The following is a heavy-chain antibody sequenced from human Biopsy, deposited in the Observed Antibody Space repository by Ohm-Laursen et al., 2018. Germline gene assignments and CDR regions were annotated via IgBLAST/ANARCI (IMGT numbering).Heavy chain of an antibody. Sequence: ATVTLSCQVSGYSFTSYYMHWVRQAPGQGLEWMGMINTSGSTTSYPQIFQGRVTMTRDTSKSTVYMELSSLRSTDTAVYFCARNTGWYGDLYYFDYWGQGTLVTVSS. V-gene: IGHV1-46*01. D-gene: IGHD6-19*01. CDR2: INTSGSTT. CDR1: GYSFTSYY. J-gene: IGHJ4*02. CDR3: ARNTGWYGDLYYFDY.